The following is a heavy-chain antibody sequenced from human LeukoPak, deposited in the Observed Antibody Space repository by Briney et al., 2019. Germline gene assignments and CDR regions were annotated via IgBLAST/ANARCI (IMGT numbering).Heavy chain of an antibody. CDR1: GYSFTRYA. J-gene: IGHJ4*02. CDR3: ARARGDDTAMDLFDY. V-gene: IGHV1-3*01. CDR2: INAGNGNT. Sequence: GASVKVSCKAFGYSFTRYAMHWVRQAPGQRLEWMGWINAGNGNTKYSQKFQGRVTITRDTSASTVYMELSSLRSEDTAVYYCARARGDDTAMDLFDYWGQGTLVTVSS. D-gene: IGHD5-18*01.